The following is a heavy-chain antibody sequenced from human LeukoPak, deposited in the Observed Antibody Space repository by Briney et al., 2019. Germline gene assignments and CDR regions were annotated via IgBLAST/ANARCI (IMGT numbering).Heavy chain of an antibody. CDR3: ARGQKYRNGYTVTELGSGYFDY. Sequence: SETLSLTCSVSGGSISSYYWSWIRQPPGKGLEWIWYIYYSGRTKYNPSLKSRVTISVDTSKNQFSLTLSYVTAADTAVYYCARGQKYRNGYTVTELGSGYFDYWGQGTLVTVSS. CDR1: GGSISSYY. CDR2: IYYSGRT. V-gene: IGHV4-59*01. J-gene: IGHJ4*02. D-gene: IGHD5-18*01.